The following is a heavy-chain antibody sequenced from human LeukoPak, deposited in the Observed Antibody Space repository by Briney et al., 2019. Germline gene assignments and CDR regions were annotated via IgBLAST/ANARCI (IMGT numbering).Heavy chain of an antibody. CDR3: AKESQPRTYVRGHMVV. CDR1: GFTVSSNY. D-gene: IGHD3-16*01. CDR2: IYSSGST. V-gene: IGHV3-66*01. J-gene: IGHJ6*03. Sequence: PGGSLRLSCAASGFTVSSNYMSWVRQAPGKGLEWVSVIYSSGSTYYTDSVKGTFSISKDKSKNTLYLQMDSLRVDDTALYYCAKESQPRTYVRGHMVVGGKGTTVIVSS.